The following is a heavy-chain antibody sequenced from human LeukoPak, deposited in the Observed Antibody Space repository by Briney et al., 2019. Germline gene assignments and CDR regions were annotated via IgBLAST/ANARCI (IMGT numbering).Heavy chain of an antibody. D-gene: IGHD6-19*01. CDR1: GGSISSGGYY. Sequence: PSETLSLTCTVSGGSISSGGYYWSWIRQPPGKGLEWIGYIYHSGSTNFNPSLRSRVTISVDTSKNQLSLKLSSVTAADTAVFYCAKDGAPYSTGWYYWGQGTLVTVSS. V-gene: IGHV4-61*08. J-gene: IGHJ4*02. CDR2: IYHSGST. CDR3: AKDGAPYSTGWYY.